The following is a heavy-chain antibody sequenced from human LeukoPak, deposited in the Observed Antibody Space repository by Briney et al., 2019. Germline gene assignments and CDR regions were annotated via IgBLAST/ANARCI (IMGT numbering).Heavy chain of an antibody. Sequence: GGSLRLSCAASGFTFSSHGMHWVRQAPGKGLEWVAFIQDDGSNKKYADAVKGRFTISRDNSKNTLYLQMNSLRAEDTAVYYCAAEGRIAAEVAFDIWGQGTMVTVSS. CDR3: AAEGRIAAEVAFDI. V-gene: IGHV3-30*02. D-gene: IGHD6-13*01. CDR1: GFTFSSHG. CDR2: IQDDGSNK. J-gene: IGHJ3*02.